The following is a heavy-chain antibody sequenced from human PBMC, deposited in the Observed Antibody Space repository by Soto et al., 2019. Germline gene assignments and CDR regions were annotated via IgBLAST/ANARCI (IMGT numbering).Heavy chain of an antibody. V-gene: IGHV1-2*02. J-gene: IGHJ6*02. CDR3: GRDLIYDTLTCLYYYFGMDV. D-gene: IGHD3-9*01. CDR1: GYTFTNYY. CDR2: INPNGGGT. Sequence: QAQLVQSGPEVKKPGASVKVSCKASGYTFTNYYIHWVRQAPGQGLEWMGWINPNGGGTNYAQKFQGRVTMTRDTSIDTAYMELSRLTSDDTAVFYCGRDLIYDTLTCLYYYFGMDVWGQGTTVTVAS.